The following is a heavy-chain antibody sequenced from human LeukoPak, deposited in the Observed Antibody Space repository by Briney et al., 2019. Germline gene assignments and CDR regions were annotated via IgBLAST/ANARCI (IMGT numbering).Heavy chain of an antibody. V-gene: IGHV1-18*01. CDR3: ARDRYYYGSGFDY. J-gene: IGHJ4*02. CDR2: ISGYNGNT. D-gene: IGHD3-10*01. CDR1: GYTFSSYA. Sequence: GGSVRLSCTASGYTFSSYAMSWVRQAPGQGLEWVAWISGYNGNTNYAQKLQGRVTMTTDTSTSTAYMELRSLRSDDTAVYYCARDRYYYGSGFDYWGQGTLVTVSS.